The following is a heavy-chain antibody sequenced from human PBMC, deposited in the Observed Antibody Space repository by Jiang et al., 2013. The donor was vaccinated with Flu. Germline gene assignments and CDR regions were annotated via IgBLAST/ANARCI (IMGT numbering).Heavy chain of an antibody. CDR2: INGGSGHT. V-gene: IGHV1-3*01. J-gene: IGHJ4*02. Sequence: SGAEVKKPGASVKISCKTSGYTFTNYAIHWVRQAPGQSLEWMGWINGGSGHTKYSQKFQGRVTITRDTSASTVYMELSSLTSEDTAVFYCAKDGLPPSGYCNVDLCRGSFDYWGQGTLVTVSS. CDR1: GYTFTNYA. CDR3: AKDGLPPSGYCNVDLCRGSFDY. D-gene: IGHD2-15*01.